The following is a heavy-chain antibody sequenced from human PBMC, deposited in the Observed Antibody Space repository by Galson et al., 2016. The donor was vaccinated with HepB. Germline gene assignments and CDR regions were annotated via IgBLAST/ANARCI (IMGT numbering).Heavy chain of an antibody. CDR1: GGSISSGGYY. D-gene: IGHD2-21*01. Sequence: TLSLTCTVSGGSISSGGYYWSWIRQHPGKGLEWIGYIYHLGNTYFNPSLKSRVTMSVDTSKNRVFLRLTSVTAADTGVYYGAGEGRVSAIATFEDWGQGTLVTVSS. J-gene: IGHJ4*02. CDR2: IYHLGNT. CDR3: AGEGRVSAIATFED. V-gene: IGHV4-31*03.